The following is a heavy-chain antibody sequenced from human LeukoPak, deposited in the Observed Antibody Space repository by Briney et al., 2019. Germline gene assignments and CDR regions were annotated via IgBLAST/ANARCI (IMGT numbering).Heavy chain of an antibody. CDR2: IHSDGSST. V-gene: IGHV3-74*01. Sequence: PGGSLRLSRAASGFTLSSYWMHWVRQAPGKGLVWVSRIHSDGSSTSYADSVRGRFTISRDDAKSTLYLQMNSLRAEDTAVYYCARSGWPYYFDYWGQGTLVTVSS. CDR1: GFTLSSYW. D-gene: IGHD3-22*01. CDR3: ARSGWPYYFDY. J-gene: IGHJ4*02.